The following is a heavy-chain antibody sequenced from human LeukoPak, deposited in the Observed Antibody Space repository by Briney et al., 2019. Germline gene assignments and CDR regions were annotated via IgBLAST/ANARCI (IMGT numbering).Heavy chain of an antibody. CDR1: GFIFGSFE. Sequence: PGGSLRLSWAASGFIFGSFEMSWVRQAPGKGLQWVSYIDSSGNTRYYADSVKGRFTISRDNAQNSLYLQMNSLRVEDTAVYYCARSFRRYGMDVWGQGTTVTVSS. J-gene: IGHJ6*02. D-gene: IGHD3-10*01. V-gene: IGHV3-48*03. CDR3: ARSFRRYGMDV. CDR2: IDSSGNTR.